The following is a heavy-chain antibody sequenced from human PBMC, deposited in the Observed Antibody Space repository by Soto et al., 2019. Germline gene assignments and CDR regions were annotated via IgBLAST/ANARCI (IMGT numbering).Heavy chain of an antibody. J-gene: IGHJ6*02. CDR1: GYTFTSYA. CDR3: AREGRNSRYYYYYGMDV. D-gene: IGHD4-4*01. Sequence: QVQLVQSGAEVKKPGASVKVSCKASGYTFTSYAMHWVRQAPGQRLEWMGWINAGNGNTKYSQKFQGRVTITRDTSASTAYMELSSLRSEDTAVYYCAREGRNSRYYYYYGMDVWGQGTTVTVSS. CDR2: INAGNGNT. V-gene: IGHV1-3*01.